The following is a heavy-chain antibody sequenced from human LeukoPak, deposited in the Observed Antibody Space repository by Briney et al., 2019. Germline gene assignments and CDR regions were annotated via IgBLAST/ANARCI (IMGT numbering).Heavy chain of an antibody. Sequence: SETLSLTCTVSGGSISSYYWSWIRQPPGKGLEWIGYIYYSGSTNYNPSLKSRVTISVDTSKNQFSLKLSSVTAADTAVYYCARGGRYYDILTGYYTSNYYYYMDVWGKGTTVTVSS. D-gene: IGHD3-9*01. V-gene: IGHV4-59*12. CDR1: GGSISSYY. CDR3: ARGGRYYDILTGYYTSNYYYYMDV. J-gene: IGHJ6*03. CDR2: IYYSGST.